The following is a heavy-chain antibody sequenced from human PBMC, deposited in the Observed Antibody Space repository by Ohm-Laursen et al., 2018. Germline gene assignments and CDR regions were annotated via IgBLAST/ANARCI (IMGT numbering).Heavy chain of an antibody. Sequence: SLRLSCTASGFTFTNAWMSWVRQAPGKGLEWVALIKSKSDGGTTHYAAPVKGRLTISREDSKNTLYLQMNSLKTEDTAMYYCTTDRRAWGQGTLVTVSS. V-gene: IGHV3-15*01. CDR1: GFTFTNAW. J-gene: IGHJ5*02. CDR3: TTDRRA. CDR2: IKSKSDGGTT.